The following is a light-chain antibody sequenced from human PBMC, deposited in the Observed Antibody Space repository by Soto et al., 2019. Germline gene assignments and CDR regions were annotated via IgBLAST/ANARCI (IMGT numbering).Light chain of an antibody. CDR3: QQYGGSPRIT. Sequence: EIVLTHYPFTLSVSPGERATLSCRASQFVSSNLAWYQQKPGQPPRLLIYGASNRATGIPDRFSGSGSGTDFTLIINRLEPEDVAIYYCQQYGGSPRITFGQGTRLEIK. J-gene: IGKJ5*01. V-gene: IGKV3-20*01. CDR2: GAS. CDR1: QFVSSN.